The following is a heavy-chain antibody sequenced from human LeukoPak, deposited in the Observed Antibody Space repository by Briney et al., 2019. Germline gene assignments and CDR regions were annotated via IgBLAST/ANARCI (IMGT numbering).Heavy chain of an antibody. D-gene: IGHD3-10*01. CDR2: INHSGST. J-gene: IGHJ6*02. CDR1: GGSFSGYY. Sequence: SETLSLTCAVYGGSFSGYYWSWIRQPPGKGLEWIGEINHSGSTNYNPSLMSRVTISVDTSKNQFSLKLSSVTAADTAVYYCARGRYYYGSGSLDVWGQGTTVTVSS. CDR3: ARGRYYYGSGSLDV. V-gene: IGHV4-34*01.